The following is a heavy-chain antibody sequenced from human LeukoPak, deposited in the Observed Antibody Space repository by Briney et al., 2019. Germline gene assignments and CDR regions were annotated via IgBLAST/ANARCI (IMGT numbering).Heavy chain of an antibody. Sequence: SETLSLTCTVSGASISSSSYYWGWIRQSRGKGLEWIGSIYYSGSTYFNPSLKSRVTMSVDTSKNHFSLKLTSVTAADTAVYYCARHPGYYDSRGYYVSAFDIWGPGTMVTVSS. CDR3: ARHPGYYDSRGYYVSAFDI. CDR1: GASISSSSYY. J-gene: IGHJ3*02. CDR2: IYYSGST. D-gene: IGHD3-22*01. V-gene: IGHV4-39*01.